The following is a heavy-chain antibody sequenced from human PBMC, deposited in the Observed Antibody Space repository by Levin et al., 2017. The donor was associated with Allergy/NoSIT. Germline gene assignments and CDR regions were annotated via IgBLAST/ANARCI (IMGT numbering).Heavy chain of an antibody. CDR2: ISYDGSNK. Sequence: GGSLRLSCAASGFTFTSYGMHWVRQAPGKGLEWVAVISYDGSNKIYADSVKGRFTISRDNSKNTLYLQMNSLRAEDTAVYYCAKEDEIAVAGSFDYWGQGTLVTVSS. D-gene: IGHD6-19*01. V-gene: IGHV3-30*18. CDR3: AKEDEIAVAGSFDY. CDR1: GFTFTSYG. J-gene: IGHJ4*02.